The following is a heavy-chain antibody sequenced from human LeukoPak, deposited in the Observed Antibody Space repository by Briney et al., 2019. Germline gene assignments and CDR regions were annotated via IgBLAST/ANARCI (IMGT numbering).Heavy chain of an antibody. CDR2: ISGSGGST. J-gene: IGHJ4*02. V-gene: IGHV3-23*01. CDR1: GFTFSSYS. Sequence: GGSLRLSCAASGFTFSSYSMNWVRQAPGKGLEWVSAISGSGGSTYYADSVKGRFTISRGNSKNTLYLQMNSLRAEDTAVYYCAKEGRDYDILTAVDYWGQGTLVTVSS. CDR3: AKEGRDYDILTAVDY. D-gene: IGHD3-9*01.